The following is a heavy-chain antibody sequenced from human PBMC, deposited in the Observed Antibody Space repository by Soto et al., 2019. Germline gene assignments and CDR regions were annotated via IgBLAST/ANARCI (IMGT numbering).Heavy chain of an antibody. CDR2: IYYSGST. J-gene: IGHJ6*02. V-gene: IGHV4-31*03. CDR1: GGSISSGGYY. Sequence: QVQLQESGPGLVKPSQTLSLTCTVSGGSISSGGYYWSWIRQHPGKGLEWIGYIYYSGSTYYTPSPKSRVTISVDPSKNQFSLKLSSVTAADTAVYYCARNFGDGDYYYYYGMDVWGQGTTVTVSS. CDR3: ARNFGDGDYYYYYGMDV. D-gene: IGHD3-10*01.